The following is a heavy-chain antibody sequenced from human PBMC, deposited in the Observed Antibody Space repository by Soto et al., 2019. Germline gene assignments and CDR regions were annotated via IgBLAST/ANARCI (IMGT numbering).Heavy chain of an antibody. Sequence: SVKVSCKASGGTFSSYTISWVRQAPGQGLEWMGRIIPILGIANYAQKFQGRVTITADKSTSTVYMELSSLRSEDTAVYYCASGPDSSSAQYYYYYMDVWGKGTTVTVSS. CDR1: GGTFSSYT. V-gene: IGHV1-69*02. D-gene: IGHD6-6*01. CDR3: ASGPDSSSAQYYYYYMDV. J-gene: IGHJ6*03. CDR2: IIPILGIA.